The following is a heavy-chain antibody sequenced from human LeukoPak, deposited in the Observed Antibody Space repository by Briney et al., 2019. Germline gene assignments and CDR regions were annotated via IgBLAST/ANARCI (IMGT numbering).Heavy chain of an antibody. D-gene: IGHD6-13*01. CDR2: ISYDGSNK. CDR1: GFTFSSYA. V-gene: IGHV3-30-3*01. CDR3: ARDTYSSSWYRYYYYYYGMDV. J-gene: IGHJ6*02. Sequence: PGGSLRLSCAASGFTFSSYAMHWVRQAPGKGPEWVAVISYDGSNKYYADSVKGRFTISRDNSKNTLYLQMNSLRAEDTAVYYCARDTYSSSWYRYYYYYYGMDVWGQGTTVTVSS.